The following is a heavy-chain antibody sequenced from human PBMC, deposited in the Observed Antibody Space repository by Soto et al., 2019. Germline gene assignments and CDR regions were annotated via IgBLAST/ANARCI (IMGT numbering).Heavy chain of an antibody. D-gene: IGHD3-22*01. CDR2: MYFGGSS. CDR1: GGSITDGSSSSTTYY. V-gene: IGHV4-61*05. J-gene: IGHJ5*02. Sequence: SETLSLTCTVSGGSITDGSSSSTTYYWGWMRQPPGKGLEWIGFMYFGGSSNYNPSLSSRVTLSVETSKNQFSMKVTSVTASDTAVYYCARSYYDSTGFAVDPWGQGTLVTVSS. CDR3: ARSYYDSTGFAVDP.